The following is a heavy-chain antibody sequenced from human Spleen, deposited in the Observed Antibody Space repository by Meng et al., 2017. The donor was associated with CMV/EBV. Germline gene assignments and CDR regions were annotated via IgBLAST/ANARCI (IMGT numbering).Heavy chain of an antibody. CDR3: ARDGGLWGDYGSEGLDY. D-gene: IGHD4-17*01. V-gene: IGHV4-34*01. Sequence: SETLSLTCTVYGGSFSGYYWSWIRQPPGKGLEWIGEINHSGSTKYNPSLKSRVTISVDTSKNQFSLKLSSVTAADTAVYYCARDGGLWGDYGSEGLDYWGQGTLVTVSS. CDR2: INHSGST. CDR1: GGSFSGYY. J-gene: IGHJ4*02.